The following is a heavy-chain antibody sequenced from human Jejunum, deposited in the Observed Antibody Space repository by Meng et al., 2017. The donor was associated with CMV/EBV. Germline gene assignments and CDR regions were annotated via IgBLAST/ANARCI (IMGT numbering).Heavy chain of an antibody. J-gene: IGHJ4*02. CDR3: AKEDYSNDLDY. Sequence: TVSGGSISSGKYYWSWIRQPPGKGLEWIGCISHRGDTFYSPSLESRVTFSVDSSKNQFSLKLSSVTAADTAVYYCAKEDYSNDLDYWGQGTLVTVSS. CDR2: ISHRGDT. CDR1: GGSISSGKYY. D-gene: IGHD4-11*01. V-gene: IGHV4-30-4*08.